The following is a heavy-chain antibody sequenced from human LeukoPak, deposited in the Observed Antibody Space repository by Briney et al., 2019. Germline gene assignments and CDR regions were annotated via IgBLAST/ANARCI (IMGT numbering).Heavy chain of an antibody. D-gene: IGHD3-10*01. Sequence: KPGGSLRLSCAASGFTFSDYNMRWIRQAPGKGLEWVSSISRSGSTKYYADSVKGRFTISRDNAKNSLFLQMNSLRAEDTAIYYCARGGYYGSGNDFRFDPWGQGTLVTVSS. CDR2: ISRSGSTK. V-gene: IGHV3-11*01. CDR1: GFTFSDYN. J-gene: IGHJ5*02. CDR3: ARGGYYGSGNDFRFDP.